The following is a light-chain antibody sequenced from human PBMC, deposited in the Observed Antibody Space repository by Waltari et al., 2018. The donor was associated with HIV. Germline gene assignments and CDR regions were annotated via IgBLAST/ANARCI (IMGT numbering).Light chain of an antibody. CDR2: DAS. Sequence: AIQLTQSPSSLSASIGDSVTITCRASQGMSSALAWYQQKPGNVPKLLIYDASTLESGVPSRFSGSGSGTDFTLTISYLQPEDFATYYCQQFHTYPLTFGPGTKVDIK. V-gene: IGKV1-13*02. CDR1: QGMSSA. J-gene: IGKJ3*01. CDR3: QQFHTYPLT.